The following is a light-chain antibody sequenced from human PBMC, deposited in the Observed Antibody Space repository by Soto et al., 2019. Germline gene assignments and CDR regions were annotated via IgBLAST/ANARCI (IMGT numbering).Light chain of an antibody. V-gene: IGLV2-23*01. J-gene: IGLJ3*02. Sequence: QSVLTQPASVSGSPGQSITISCTGTNSDVGNYNLVSWYQQHPGKAPKLIIYEGSKRPSGVPDRFSGSKSGDTASLTIYGLQAKDEAGYYCCSYAGGRIYVLFGGATKLTVL. CDR2: EGS. CDR1: NSDVGNYNL. CDR3: CSYAGGRIYVL.